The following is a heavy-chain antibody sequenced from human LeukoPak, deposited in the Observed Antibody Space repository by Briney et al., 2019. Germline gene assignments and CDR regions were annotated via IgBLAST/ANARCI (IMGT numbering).Heavy chain of an antibody. J-gene: IGHJ4*02. D-gene: IGHD2-15*01. CDR1: GFTFNSYA. V-gene: IGHV3-23*01. CDR3: GKTTVGYSSGRYPGWPVDY. CDR2: IFGSGGSL. Sequence: GGSLRLSCAASGFTFNSYAMYWVRRAPGKGLEWISGIFGSGGSLHYADSVKGRFTISRDNFQNTVYLQLGSLRVEDTAVYYCGKTTVGYSSGRYPGWPVDYWGQGALVTVSS.